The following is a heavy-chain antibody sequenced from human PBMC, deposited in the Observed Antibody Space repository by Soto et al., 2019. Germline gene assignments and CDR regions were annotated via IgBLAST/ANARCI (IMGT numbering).Heavy chain of an antibody. V-gene: IGHV2-5*02. CDR2: IYWDDDK. D-gene: IGHD2-15*01. CDR3: AHRPSYCSGGSCYSGFDY. J-gene: IGHJ4*02. CDR1: GFSLSTSGVG. Sequence: QITLKESGPTLVKPTQTLTLTCTFSGFSLSTSGVGVGWIRQPPGKALEWLALIYWDDDKRYSPSLKSRLTLTKDTSKNQVVLTTTNMDPVDTATYYCAHRPSYCSGGSCYSGFDYWGQGTLVTVSS.